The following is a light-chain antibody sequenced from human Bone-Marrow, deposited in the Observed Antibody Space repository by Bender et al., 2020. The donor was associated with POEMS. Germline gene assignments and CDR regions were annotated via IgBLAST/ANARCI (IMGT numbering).Light chain of an antibody. V-gene: IGLV2-14*03. CDR3: QSADTSGSYLV. CDR1: SSDVGAYNY. CDR2: DVS. J-gene: IGLJ3*02. Sequence: QSALTQPASVSGSPGQSITISCSGTSSDVGAYNYVSWYQQHPGKAPKLIIYDVSDRPSGVSNRFSGSKSGNTATLTISGVQAEDEADYYCQSADTSGSYLVFGGGTKLTVL.